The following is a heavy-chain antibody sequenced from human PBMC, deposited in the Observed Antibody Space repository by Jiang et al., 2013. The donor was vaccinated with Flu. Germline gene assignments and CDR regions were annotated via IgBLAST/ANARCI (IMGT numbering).Heavy chain of an antibody. CDR2: IYWHDDE. CDR3: AHVTHGDFVGYFQY. CDR1: GFSLTTSGVG. Sequence: KPTQTLTLTCTFSGFSLTTSGVGVGWIRQPPGKALERLAAIYWHDDERYSPSLKSRLTIRKDTSKSQVVPTMTSMDPVDTATYFCAHVTHGDFVGYFQYWGQGTLVTVSS. D-gene: IGHD4-17*01. V-gene: IGHV2-5*01. J-gene: IGHJ1*01.